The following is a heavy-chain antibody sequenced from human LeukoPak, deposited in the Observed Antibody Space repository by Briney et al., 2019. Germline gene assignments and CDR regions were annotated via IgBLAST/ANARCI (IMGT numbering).Heavy chain of an antibody. J-gene: IGHJ4*02. V-gene: IGHV3-9*03. CDR2: ISWNSRSI. D-gene: IGHD6-13*01. CDR1: GFTFNDYA. Sequence: GGSLRLSCATSGFTFNDYAMYWVRQAPGKGLEWVSGISWNSRSIAYADSVKGRFTISRDNAKNSPYLQMNSLRAEDMALYYCAKEGSSWSTFDYWGQGTLVTVSS. CDR3: AKEGSSWSTFDY.